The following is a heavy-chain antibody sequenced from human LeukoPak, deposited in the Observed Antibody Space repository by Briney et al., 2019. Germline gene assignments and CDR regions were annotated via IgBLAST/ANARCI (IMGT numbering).Heavy chain of an antibody. CDR1: GGSISRSSYY. CDR2: IYYSGST. V-gene: IGHV4-39*07. J-gene: IGHJ4*02. D-gene: IGHD5-12*01. CDR3: ARDRGPYSGYDSYYFDY. Sequence: SETLSLTCTVSGGSISRSSYYWGWIRQPPGKGLEWIGSIYYSGSTYYNPSLKSRVTISVDTSKNQFSLKLSSVTAADTAVYYCARDRGPYSGYDSYYFDYWGQGTLVTVSS.